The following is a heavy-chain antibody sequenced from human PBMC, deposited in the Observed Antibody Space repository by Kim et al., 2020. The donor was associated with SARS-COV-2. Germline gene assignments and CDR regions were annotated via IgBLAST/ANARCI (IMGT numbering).Heavy chain of an antibody. V-gene: IGHV3-11*04. J-gene: IGHJ6*02. D-gene: IGHD4-17*01. Sequence: YSADSVKGRFTMSRDNAKNSLYLQVNSLRAEDTAVYYCARGGTTSMDVWGQGTTVTVSS. CDR3: ARGGTTSMDV.